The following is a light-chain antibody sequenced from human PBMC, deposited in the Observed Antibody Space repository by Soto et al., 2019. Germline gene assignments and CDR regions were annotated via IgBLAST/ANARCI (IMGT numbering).Light chain of an antibody. CDR2: VAS. CDR3: QQYKGWPPR. Sequence: EMVMTQSPATLSVSPGERATLSCRASQSVSSYLAWYQQKPSQPPRLLIYVASTRAAGIPARFSGSGSGTEFTLTINSLQSEDFAVYYCQQYKGWPPRFGQGTKVEIK. J-gene: IGKJ1*01. V-gene: IGKV3-15*01. CDR1: QSVSSY.